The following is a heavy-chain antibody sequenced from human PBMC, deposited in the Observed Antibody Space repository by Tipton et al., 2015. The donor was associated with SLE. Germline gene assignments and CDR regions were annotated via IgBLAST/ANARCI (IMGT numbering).Heavy chain of an antibody. CDR2: INHTGST. D-gene: IGHD3-16*01. J-gene: IGHJ6*02. CDR3: LYYDYIWGSPSDYGMDV. CDR1: GGSISTYY. Sequence: TLSLTCTVSGGSISTYYWSWIRQPPKQGLEWIGWINHTGSTDYNPSLMSRVTISLDTSMNQLSLMLRFVDAADTAVYYRLYYDYIWGSPSDYGMDVWGQGTTVTVS. V-gene: IGHV4-59*12.